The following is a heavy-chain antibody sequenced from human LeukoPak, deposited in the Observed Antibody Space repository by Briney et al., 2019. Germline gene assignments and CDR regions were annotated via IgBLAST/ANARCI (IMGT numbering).Heavy chain of an antibody. CDR1: GGSFSGYY. V-gene: IGHV4-34*01. Sequence: SETLSLTCAVYGGSFSGYYWSWIRQPPGKGLEWIGEINHSGSTNYNPSLKSRVTISVDTSKNQFSLKLSSVTAADTAVYYCARENDYYGSGSYHNWFDPWGQGTLVTVSS. CDR3: ARENDYYGSGSYHNWFDP. J-gene: IGHJ5*02. D-gene: IGHD3-10*01. CDR2: INHSGST.